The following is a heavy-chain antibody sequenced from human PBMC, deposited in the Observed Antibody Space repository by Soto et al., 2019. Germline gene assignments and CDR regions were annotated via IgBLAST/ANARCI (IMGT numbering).Heavy chain of an antibody. J-gene: IGHJ6*02. Sequence: TSETLSLTCTVSGGSISSYYWSWIRQPPGKGLECIGYIYYSGSTNYNPSLKSRVTISVDTSKNQFSLNLSSVTAADTAIYFCARVPVRKYYRAGSYQNYYFGMDVWGQGTTVTVSS. CDR3: ARVPVRKYYRAGSYQNYYFGMDV. D-gene: IGHD3-10*01. CDR1: GGSISSYY. CDR2: IYYSGST. V-gene: IGHV4-59*12.